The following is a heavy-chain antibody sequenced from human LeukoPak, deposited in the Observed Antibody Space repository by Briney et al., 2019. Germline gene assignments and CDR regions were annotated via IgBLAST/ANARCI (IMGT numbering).Heavy chain of an antibody. CDR2: IWSDGSNR. J-gene: IGHJ4*01. Sequence: PGGSLRLSCAASGFIYSHYGMHCVRQAPGKGLEWVAVIWSDGSNRFYAGSVKGRFTISRDNSQNTLYLQMNSLRAEDTAMYYCARYAQRGFDYSNSLEYWGHGTLVTVSS. CDR3: ARYAQRGFDYSNSLEY. V-gene: IGHV3-33*01. CDR1: GFIYSHYG. D-gene: IGHD4-11*01.